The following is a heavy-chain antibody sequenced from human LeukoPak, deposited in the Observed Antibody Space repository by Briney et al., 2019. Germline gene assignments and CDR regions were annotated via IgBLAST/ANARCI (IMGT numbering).Heavy chain of an antibody. J-gene: IGHJ4*02. CDR2: IWYDGRNK. Sequence: PGGSLRLSCTTSGLTLSNHGLHWVRQAPGRGLEWVASIWYDGRNKLYADSVKGRFTISRENSKNTLYLEMDSLRVEDTAVYHCVKGSSKTNLLVYSESWGQGTVVTVSS. V-gene: IGHV3-30*02. CDR1: GLTLSNHG. D-gene: IGHD2-8*01. CDR3: VKGSSKTNLLVYSES.